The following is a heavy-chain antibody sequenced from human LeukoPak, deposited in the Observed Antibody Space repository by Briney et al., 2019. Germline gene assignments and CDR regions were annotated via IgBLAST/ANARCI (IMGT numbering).Heavy chain of an antibody. D-gene: IGHD6-13*01. CDR2: IKSKTDGGTT. Sequence: GGSLRLSCAASGFTFSNAWMSWVRQAPGKGLEWVGRIKSKTDGGTTDYAAPVKGRFTISRDDSKNTLYLQMNSLRTEDTAVYYCARALGSSWDSSLDSWGQGTLVPVSS. V-gene: IGHV3-15*01. CDR1: GFTFSNAW. J-gene: IGHJ4*02. CDR3: ARALGSSWDSSLDS.